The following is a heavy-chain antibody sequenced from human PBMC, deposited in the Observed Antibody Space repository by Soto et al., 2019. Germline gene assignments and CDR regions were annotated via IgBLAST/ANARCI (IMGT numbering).Heavy chain of an antibody. CDR1: GYTFSSYS. V-gene: IGHV1-69*02. Sequence: QVQLVQSGTEVKKPGSSVKVSCKASGYTFSSYSISWVRQAPGQGLEWMGRVVPVLGISNYAQRFQGRVTITADRSTSTAYLELNSLTSEDTAVYFCARGAVDQPLRPVFWGQGTLVAVSS. J-gene: IGHJ4*02. D-gene: IGHD1-26*01. CDR3: ARGAVDQPLRPVF. CDR2: VVPVLGIS.